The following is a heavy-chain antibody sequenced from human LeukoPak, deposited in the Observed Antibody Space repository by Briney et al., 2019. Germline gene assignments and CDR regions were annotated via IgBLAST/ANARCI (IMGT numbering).Heavy chain of an antibody. CDR2: IKQDGSEK. V-gene: IGHV3-7*05. J-gene: IGHJ5*02. D-gene: IGHD5-24*01. Sequence: GGSLRLSCAASGFTFSNYWMICVRGAPGKGLEWVGNIKQDGSEKRYADSVRGRFSISRDNAQTSLYLQMNSLRAEDTAVYYCARASDPWLQLTWGQGTLVTVSS. CDR3: ARASDPWLQLT. CDR1: GFTFSNYW.